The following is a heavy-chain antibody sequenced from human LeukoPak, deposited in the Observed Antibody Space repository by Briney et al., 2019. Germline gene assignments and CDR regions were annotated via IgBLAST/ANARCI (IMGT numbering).Heavy chain of an antibody. Sequence: SETLSLTCAVFGDSMSSHYWSWIRQPPGKGLEWIGYIYYSGNTDYSPSLNSRVTISIDTSKNQFSLRLSSVTAADTAVYYCARHGQTTFHMDVWGQGTTVTVSS. CDR3: ARHGQTTFHMDV. CDR1: GDSMSSHY. CDR2: IYYSGNT. D-gene: IGHD2/OR15-2a*01. J-gene: IGHJ6*02. V-gene: IGHV4-59*08.